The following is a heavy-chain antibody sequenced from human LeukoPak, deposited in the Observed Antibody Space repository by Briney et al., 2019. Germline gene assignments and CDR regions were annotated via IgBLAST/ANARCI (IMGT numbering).Heavy chain of an antibody. D-gene: IGHD3-10*01. V-gene: IGHV3-53*01. CDR1: EFTVSGYY. Sequence: GGSLRLSCEATEFTVSGYYMTWVRQVPGQGLEWVSVIYSGGSTYYADSVKGRFTISRDNSKNTLYLQMNSLRVEDTAVYYCARAAGSGSYYNNHYYYGMDVWGQGTTVTVSS. J-gene: IGHJ6*02. CDR3: ARAAGSGSYYNNHYYYGMDV. CDR2: IYSGGST.